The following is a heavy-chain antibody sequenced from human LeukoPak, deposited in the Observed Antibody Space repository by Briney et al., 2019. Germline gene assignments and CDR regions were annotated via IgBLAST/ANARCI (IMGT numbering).Heavy chain of an antibody. CDR1: GFTFSTYA. J-gene: IGHJ4*02. CDR2: LSAGADSI. V-gene: IGHV3-23*01. Sequence: GRSLRPSCAASGFTFSTYAMSWVRQAPGKGLEWVSALSAGADSIHYADSVKGRFTISRDNSKNTLYLQMNSLRAEDTAVYYCANHAYCSGGSCYQYYWGQGTLVTVSS. D-gene: IGHD2-15*01. CDR3: ANHAYCSGGSCYQYY.